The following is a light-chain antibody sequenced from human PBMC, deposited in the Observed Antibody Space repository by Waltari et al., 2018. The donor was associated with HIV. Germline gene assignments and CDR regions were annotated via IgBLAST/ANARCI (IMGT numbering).Light chain of an antibody. J-gene: IGKJ5*01. CDR3: MQRIEFPIT. Sequence: IVMTQTPLSLPVTPGEPASISCASSQRLLDGDDGNTYLEWFLQKPGQSPQLLIYSLSYRASGVPDRFSGSGSGTNFTLKISRVEAVDSATYYCMQRIEFPITFGQGTRLEIK. CDR1: QRLLDGDDGNTY. CDR2: SLS. V-gene: IGKV2-40*01.